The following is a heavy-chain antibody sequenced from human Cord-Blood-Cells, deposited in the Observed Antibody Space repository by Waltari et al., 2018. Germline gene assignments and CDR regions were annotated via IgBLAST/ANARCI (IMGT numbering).Heavy chain of an antibody. CDR1: GYTFTRYA. D-gene: IGHD4-17*01. J-gene: IGHJ1*01. CDR3: ARGGDYGDYAEYFQH. Sequence: QVQLVQSGAEVKKPGASVKVSCKASGYTFTRYAMHWVRQAPGQRLEWMGWINAGNGNTKYSQKFQVRVTITRDTSASTAYMELSSLRSEDTAVYYCARGGDYGDYAEYFQHWGQGTLVTVSS. V-gene: IGHV1-3*01. CDR2: INAGNGNT.